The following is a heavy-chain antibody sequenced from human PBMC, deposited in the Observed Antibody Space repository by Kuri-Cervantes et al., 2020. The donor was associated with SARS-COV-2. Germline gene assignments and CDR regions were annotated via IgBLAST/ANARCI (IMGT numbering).Heavy chain of an antibody. V-gene: IGHV3-33*06. CDR1: GFKFDNYG. Sequence: LSLTCAASGFKFDNYGIHWVRQAPGKGLEWVALIWYDGNNKYYTDSVNGRFTISRDNSQNTVYLQMDRLTVQDTAVYYCGKDRGVGPTTIDYWGQGTLVTVSS. D-gene: IGHD3-10*01. CDR3: GKDRGVGPTTIDY. J-gene: IGHJ4*02. CDR2: IWYDGNNK.